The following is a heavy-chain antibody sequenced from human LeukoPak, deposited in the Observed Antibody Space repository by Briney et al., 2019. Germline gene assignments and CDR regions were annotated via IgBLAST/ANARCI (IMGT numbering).Heavy chain of an antibody. CDR1: GYTFTSDD. D-gene: IGHD6-13*01. V-gene: IGHV1-18*01. CDR3: ARDKGKQQLVRINWFDP. Sequence: ASVKVSCKASGYTFTSDDINWVRQAPGQGLEWMGWISAYNGNTNYAQKLQGRVTMTTDTSTSTAYMELSSLRSEDTAVYYCARDKGKQQLVRINWFDPWGQGTLVTVSS. J-gene: IGHJ5*02. CDR2: ISAYNGNT.